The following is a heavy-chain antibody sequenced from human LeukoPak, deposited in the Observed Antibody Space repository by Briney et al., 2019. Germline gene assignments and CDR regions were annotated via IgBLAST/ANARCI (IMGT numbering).Heavy chain of an antibody. Sequence: GGSLRLSCAGSGFTFSSYGMHSVRQAPGKGLEWVAFIRYDGSNKYYADSVKGRFTISRDNSKNTLYLQMNSLRAGDTAVYYCAKDFSVYYYDSRVLDYWGQGTLGTVSS. CDR1: GFTFSSYG. CDR2: IRYDGSNK. CDR3: AKDFSVYYYDSRVLDY. J-gene: IGHJ4*02. D-gene: IGHD3-22*01. V-gene: IGHV3-30*02.